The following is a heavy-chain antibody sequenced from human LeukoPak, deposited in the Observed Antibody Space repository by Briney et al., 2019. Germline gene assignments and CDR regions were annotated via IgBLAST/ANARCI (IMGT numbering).Heavy chain of an antibody. J-gene: IGHJ2*01. V-gene: IGHV3-7*01. Sequence: GGSLRLSCAASGFTFSSYWMTWVRQAPGKGLEWVGNIKQDGSEKYYVDSVKGRFTISRDNAKNSLYLQMNSLRAEDTAVYYCARGPHDSSGYYLTLWGRGTPVTVSS. CDR1: GFTFSSYW. CDR2: IKQDGSEK. D-gene: IGHD3-22*01. CDR3: ARGPHDSSGYYLTL.